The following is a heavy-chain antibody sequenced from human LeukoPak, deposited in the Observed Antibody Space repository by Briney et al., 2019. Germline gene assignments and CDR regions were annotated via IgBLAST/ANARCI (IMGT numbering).Heavy chain of an antibody. D-gene: IGHD2-2*02. CDR1: GFTFSDYY. CDR2: ISSSGSTI. Sequence: PGGSLRLSCAASGFTFSDYYMSWIRQAPGKGLEWVSYISSSGSTIYYADSVKGRFTISRDNAKNSLYLQMNSLRAEDTAVYYCARDLVVPAAIRPNWFDPWGQGTLVTVSS. CDR3: ARDLVVPAAIRPNWFDP. V-gene: IGHV3-11*01. J-gene: IGHJ5*02.